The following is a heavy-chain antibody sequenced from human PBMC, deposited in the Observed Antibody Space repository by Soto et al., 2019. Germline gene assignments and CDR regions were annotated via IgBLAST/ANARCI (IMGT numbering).Heavy chain of an antibody. J-gene: IGHJ6*02. Sequence: ASVKVSCKASGYTFTSYGISWVRQAPGQGLEWMGWISAYNGNTNYAQKLQGRVTMTTDTSTSTAYMELRSLRAEDTAVYYCAKDPNSSSWFGMDVWSQGTTVTVSS. CDR1: GYTFTSYG. D-gene: IGHD6-13*01. V-gene: IGHV1-18*01. CDR2: ISAYNGNT. CDR3: AKDPNSSSWFGMDV.